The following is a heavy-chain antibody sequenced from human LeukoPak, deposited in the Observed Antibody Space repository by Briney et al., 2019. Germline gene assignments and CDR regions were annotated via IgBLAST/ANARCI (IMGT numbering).Heavy chain of an antibody. CDR2: INHSGST. J-gene: IGHJ6*02. D-gene: IGHD2-2*02. Sequence: SETLSLTCAVYGGSFSGYYWSWIRQPPGKGLEWIGEINHSGSTNYNPSLKSRVTISVDTSKNQFSLKLSSVTAADTAVYYCARGPCDIVVVPAAIRKYYYYYGMDVWGQGTTVTVSS. V-gene: IGHV4-34*01. CDR1: GGSFSGYY. CDR3: ARGPCDIVVVPAAIRKYYYYYGMDV.